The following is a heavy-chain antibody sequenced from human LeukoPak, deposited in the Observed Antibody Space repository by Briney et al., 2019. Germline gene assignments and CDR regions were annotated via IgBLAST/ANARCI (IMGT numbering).Heavy chain of an antibody. D-gene: IGHD5-12*01. Sequence: GGSLRLSCAASGFTFSSYSMNWVRQAPGKGLEWVSSISSSSSYIYYADSVKGRFTISRDNAKNSLYLQMNSLRAEDTAVYYCARDDGYSGYYPPQSVDYWGQGTLVTVSS. CDR1: GFTFSSYS. J-gene: IGHJ4*02. V-gene: IGHV3-21*01. CDR2: ISSSSSYI. CDR3: ARDDGYSGYYPPQSVDY.